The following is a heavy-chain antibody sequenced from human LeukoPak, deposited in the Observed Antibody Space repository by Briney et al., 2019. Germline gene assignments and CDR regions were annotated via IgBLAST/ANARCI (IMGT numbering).Heavy chain of an antibody. CDR2: ISYDGSNK. D-gene: IGHD6-19*01. Sequence: PGGSLRLSCAASGFTFSSYGMHWVRQAPGKGLEWVAVISYDGSNKYYADSVKGRFTISRDNSKNTLYLQMNSLRAEDTAVYYCAKEESEGIAVAGTLLWGQGTLVTVSS. V-gene: IGHV3-30*18. CDR1: GFTFSSYG. CDR3: AKEESEGIAVAGTLL. J-gene: IGHJ4*02.